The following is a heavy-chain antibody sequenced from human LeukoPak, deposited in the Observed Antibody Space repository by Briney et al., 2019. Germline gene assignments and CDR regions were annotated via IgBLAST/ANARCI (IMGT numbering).Heavy chain of an antibody. CDR2: IYYSGST. J-gene: IGHJ4*02. V-gene: IGHV4-59*01. Sequence: SETLSLTCTVSGGSISSYYWSWIRQPPGKGLEWIGYIYYSGSTNYNPSLKSRVTISVDTSKNQFSLKLSSVTAADTAVYYCAIGGIVGATQPLLFDYWGQGTLVTVSS. CDR3: AIGGIVGATQPLLFDY. D-gene: IGHD1-26*01. CDR1: GGSISSYY.